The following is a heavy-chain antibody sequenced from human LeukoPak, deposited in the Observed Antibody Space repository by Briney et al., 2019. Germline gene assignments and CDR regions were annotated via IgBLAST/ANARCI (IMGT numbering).Heavy chain of an antibody. J-gene: IGHJ4*02. CDR3: ARLGIQLWFVSPFDY. CDR1: GYSFTSYW. V-gene: IGHV5-51*01. Sequence: GESLKISCKGSGYSFTSYWIGWVRQMPGKGLEWMGIIYPGDSDTRYSPSFQGQVTISADKSISTAYLQWSSLKASDTAMYYCARLGIQLWFVSPFDYWGQGTLVTVSS. CDR2: IYPGDSDT. D-gene: IGHD5-18*01.